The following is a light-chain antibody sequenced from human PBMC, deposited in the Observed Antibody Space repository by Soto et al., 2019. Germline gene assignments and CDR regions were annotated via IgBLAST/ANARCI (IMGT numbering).Light chain of an antibody. CDR2: DAS. Sequence: DIQMTQSPSTLSASVGDRVTITCRASQSISSWLAWYQQKPGKAPELLIYDASSLESGVPSRFSGSGSGTEFTLTISSLQPDDFAAYYCQQYNRYTFGQGTKLEIK. V-gene: IGKV1-5*01. CDR1: QSISSW. J-gene: IGKJ2*01. CDR3: QQYNRYT.